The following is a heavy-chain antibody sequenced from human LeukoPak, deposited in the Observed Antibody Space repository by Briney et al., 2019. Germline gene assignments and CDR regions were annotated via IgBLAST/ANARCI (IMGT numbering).Heavy chain of an antibody. CDR1: GYSFTSYW. D-gene: IGHD3-10*01. CDR3: ARLSYYGSGSYLGMDV. CDR2: IYPGDSGT. J-gene: IGHJ6*02. Sequence: GESLKISCKGSGYSFTSYWIGWVRQMPGKGLEWMGIIYPGDSGTRYSPSFQGQVTISADKSISTAYLQWSSLKASDTAMYYCARLSYYGSGSYLGMDVWGQGTTVTVSS. V-gene: IGHV5-51*01.